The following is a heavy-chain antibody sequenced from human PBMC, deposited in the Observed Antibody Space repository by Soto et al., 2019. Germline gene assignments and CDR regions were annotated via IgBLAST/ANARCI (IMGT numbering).Heavy chain of an antibody. V-gene: IGHV3-30*18. J-gene: IGHJ6*02. CDR2: ISYDGSNK. D-gene: IGHD2-21*01. Sequence: QVQLVESGGGVVQPGRSLRLSCAASGFTFSSYGMHWVRQAPGKGLEWVAVISYDGSNKYYADSVKGRFTISRDNSKNTLYLQMNSLRAEDTAVYYCAKDYSHYYYKYGMDVWGQGTTVTVSS. CDR3: AKDYSHYYYKYGMDV. CDR1: GFTFSSYG.